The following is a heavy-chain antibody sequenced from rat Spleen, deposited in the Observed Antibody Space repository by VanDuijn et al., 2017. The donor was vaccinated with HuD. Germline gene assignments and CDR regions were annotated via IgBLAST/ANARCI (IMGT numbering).Heavy chain of an antibody. CDR3: ASLYSSYSLYYFDY. D-gene: IGHD1-2*01. CDR2: INSAGST. V-gene: IGHV3-3*01. CDR1: GYSITSTYR. J-gene: IGHJ2*01. Sequence: EVQLHESGPGLVKPSQSLSLTCSVTGYSITSTYRWNWIRKFPGNKLEWMGYINSAGSTNYNPSLKSRISITRDTSKNQFFLQVNSVTTEDTATYYCASLYSSYSLYYFDYWGQGVMVTVSS.